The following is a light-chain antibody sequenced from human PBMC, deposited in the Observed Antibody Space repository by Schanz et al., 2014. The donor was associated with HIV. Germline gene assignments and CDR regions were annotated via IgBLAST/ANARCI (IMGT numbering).Light chain of an antibody. J-gene: IGKJ1*01. CDR3: QQRSDWPPRWT. CDR1: QSVSGY. V-gene: IGKV3-15*01. CDR2: GAS. Sequence: EIVLTQSPATLSVSPGERATLSCRASQSVSGYLNWYQQKPGQAPRLLVYGASSRATGIPARFSGSGSGTEFTLTISSLQSEDFAVYYCQQRSDWPPRWTFGQGTKVNVK.